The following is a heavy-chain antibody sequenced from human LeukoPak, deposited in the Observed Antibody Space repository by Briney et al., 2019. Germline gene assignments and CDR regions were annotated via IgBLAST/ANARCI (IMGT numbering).Heavy chain of an antibody. J-gene: IGHJ6*02. Sequence: PSETLSLTCTVSGGSISSSSYYWGWIRQPPGKGLEWIGSIYYSGSTYYNPSLKSRVTISVDTSKKQFSLKLSSVTAADTAVYFCARKEGYYYAMDVWGQGTTVIVSS. V-gene: IGHV4-39*07. CDR2: IYYSGST. CDR3: ARKEGYYYAMDV. CDR1: GGSISSSSYY.